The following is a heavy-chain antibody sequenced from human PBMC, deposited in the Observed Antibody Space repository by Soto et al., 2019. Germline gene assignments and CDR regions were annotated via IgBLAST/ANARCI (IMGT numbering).Heavy chain of an antibody. Sequence: QIALKESGPTLVKPTQTLTLTYTFSGISLTTSGEGVGWVRQPPGKGLEWVALVYGDGDKRYLTSLKSRLTITKDTSKNQVVLTMTNMDPVDTGTYFCAHNIGGDYVYGFDFWGQGTKVTVSS. D-gene: IGHD3-10*02. CDR1: GISLTTSGEG. V-gene: IGHV2-5*02. CDR2: VYGDGDK. CDR3: AHNIGGDYVYGFDF. J-gene: IGHJ3*01.